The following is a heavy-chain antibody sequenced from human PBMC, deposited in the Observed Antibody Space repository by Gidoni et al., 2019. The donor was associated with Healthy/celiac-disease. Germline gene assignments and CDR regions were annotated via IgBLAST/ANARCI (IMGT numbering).Heavy chain of an antibody. CDR2: ISSSSSYI. Sequence: EVQLVESGGGLVKPGGSLRLSCAASGFPFRSYSMNWVRQAPGKGLEWVSSISSSSSYIYYADSVKGRFTISRDNAKNSLYLQMNSLRAEDTAVYYCARDDGIAAAGTLEVGGNYYYYYGMDVWGQGTTVTVSS. CDR3: ARDDGIAAAGTLEVGGNYYYYYGMDV. V-gene: IGHV3-21*01. J-gene: IGHJ6*02. CDR1: GFPFRSYS. D-gene: IGHD6-13*01.